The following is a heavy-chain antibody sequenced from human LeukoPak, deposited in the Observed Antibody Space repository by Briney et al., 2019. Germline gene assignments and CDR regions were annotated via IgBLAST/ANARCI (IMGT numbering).Heavy chain of an antibody. CDR3: AKDWKGKAAAGTEPFDY. D-gene: IGHD6-13*01. V-gene: IGHV3-23*01. Sequence: QPGGSLRLSCAASGFTFSSYDMIWAPHAPGKALEGVSAISGSGGSTYYADSVKGRFTISRDNSKTTVDLQMNSLRAEDTAVYYCAKDWKGKAAAGTEPFDYWGQGTLVTVSS. CDR2: ISGSGGST. CDR1: GFTFSSYD. J-gene: IGHJ4*02.